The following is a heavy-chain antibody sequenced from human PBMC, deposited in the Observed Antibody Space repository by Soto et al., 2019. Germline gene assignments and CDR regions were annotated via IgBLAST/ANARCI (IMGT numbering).Heavy chain of an antibody. V-gene: IGHV4-61*01. J-gene: IGHJ4*02. CDR3: AREVWEYDYVWGSYRSHYYFDY. CDR2: IYYSGST. D-gene: IGHD3-16*02. Sequence: PSETLSLTCTVSGGSVSSGTYYLNWIRPPPGKGLEWIGYIYYSGSTNYNPSLKSRVTISVDKSYNQVSLKLSSVTAADTAAYYCAREVWEYDYVWGSYRSHYYFDYWGQGALVTVSS. CDR1: GGSVSSGTYY.